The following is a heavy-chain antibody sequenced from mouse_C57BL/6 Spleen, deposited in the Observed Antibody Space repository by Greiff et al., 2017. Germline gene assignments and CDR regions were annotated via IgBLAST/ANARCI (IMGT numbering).Heavy chain of an antibody. CDR3: GRGILITTVVPMDY. CDR1: GYSFTGYY. V-gene: IGHV1-42*01. CDR2: INPSTGGT. D-gene: IGHD1-1*01. Sequence: EVQLHQSGPELVKPGASVKISCKASGYSFTGYYMNWVKQSPEKSLEWIGEINPSTGGTTYNQKFKAKATLTVDKSSSTADMQLKSLTSEDSAVYYCGRGILITTVVPMDYWGQGTSVTVSA. J-gene: IGHJ4*01.